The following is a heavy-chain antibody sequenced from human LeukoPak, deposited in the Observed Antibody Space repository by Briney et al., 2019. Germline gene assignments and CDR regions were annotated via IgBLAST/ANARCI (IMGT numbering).Heavy chain of an antibody. CDR2: IYPGDSDT. V-gene: IGHV5-51*01. CDR1: GYSFTSYW. CDR3: ARGYYDSSGYYYDHPQYFDY. J-gene: IGHJ4*02. D-gene: IGHD3-22*01. Sequence: GESLKISCKGSGYSFTSYWIGWVRQMPRKGLEWMGIIYPGDSDTRYSPSFQGQVTISADKSISTAYLQWSSLKASDTAMYYCARGYYDSSGYYYDHPQYFDYWGQGTLVTVSS.